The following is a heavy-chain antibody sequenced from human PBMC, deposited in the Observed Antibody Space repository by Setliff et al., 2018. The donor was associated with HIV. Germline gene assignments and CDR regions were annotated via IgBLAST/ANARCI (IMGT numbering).Heavy chain of an antibody. Sequence: ASVKVSCKAPGYTFSGYYMHWGRQAPGQGPEWMGWINPNSGGTNYAQKFQGRVTMTRDTSISTAYMELSRLRSDDTAVYYCARGDIIAVPAAIDMDVWGKGTTVTVSS. CDR3: ARGDIIAVPAAIDMDV. CDR2: INPNSGGT. D-gene: IGHD2-2*01. J-gene: IGHJ6*03. CDR1: GYTFSGYY. V-gene: IGHV1-2*02.